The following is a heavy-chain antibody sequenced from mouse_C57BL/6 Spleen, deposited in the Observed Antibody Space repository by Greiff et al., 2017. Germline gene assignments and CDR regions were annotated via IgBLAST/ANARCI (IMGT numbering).Heavy chain of an antibody. CDR2: INPSSGYT. J-gene: IGHJ3*01. CDR1: GYTFTSYT. V-gene: IGHV1-4*01. CDR3: ARTEFAY. Sequence: VKVVESGAELARPGASVKMSCKASGYTFTSYTMHWVKQRPGQGLEWIGYINPSSGYTKYNQKFKDKATLTADKSSSTAYMQLSSLTSEDSAVYYCARTEFAYWGQGTLVTVSA.